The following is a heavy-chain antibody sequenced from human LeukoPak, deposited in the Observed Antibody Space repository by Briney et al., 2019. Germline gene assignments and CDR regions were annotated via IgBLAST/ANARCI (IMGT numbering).Heavy chain of an antibody. J-gene: IGHJ6*03. D-gene: IGHD6-13*01. V-gene: IGHV1-69*13. CDR1: GYTFSSYD. CDR3: ARVTRSSGYAIYYYYLDV. Sequence: GASVKVSCKASGYTFSSYDINWVRQAPGQGLEWMGGIIPIFTTANYAQKFQGRVTITADESTTTAYKELNSLTSEDTAVYYCARVTRSSGYAIYYYYLDVWGKGTTVTISS. CDR2: IIPIFTTA.